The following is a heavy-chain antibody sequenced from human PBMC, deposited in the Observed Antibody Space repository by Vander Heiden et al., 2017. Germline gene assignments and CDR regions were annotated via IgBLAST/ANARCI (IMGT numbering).Heavy chain of an antibody. D-gene: IGHD1-26*01. CDR3: GRSRRVGANRCLDY. J-gene: IGHJ4*01. CDR2: MYSNDEK. Sequence: HVPLKESGPVLVQPTEPLTLTCTVSAFSLSNARMGVSWIRQRPGKAMEWLAHMYSNDEKSYSTALKSRLTISKDTSKSQMVLTMPKMDTVETATYYCGRSRRVGANRCLDYW. V-gene: IGHV2-26*01. CDR1: AFSLSNARMG.